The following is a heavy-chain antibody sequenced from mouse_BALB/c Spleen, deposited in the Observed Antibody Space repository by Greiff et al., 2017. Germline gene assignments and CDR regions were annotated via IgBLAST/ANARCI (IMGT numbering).Heavy chain of an antibody. V-gene: IGHV1-69*02. J-gene: IGHJ1*01. CDR2: IYPSDSYT. CDR1: GYTFTSYW. CDR3: TRYVPYWYFDV. Sequence: VQLQQPGAELVRPGASVKLSCKASGYTFTSYWINWVKQRPGQGLEWIGNIYPSDSYTNYNQKFKDKATLTVDKSSSTAYMQLSSPTSEDSAVYYCTRYVPYWYFDVWGAGTTVTVSS.